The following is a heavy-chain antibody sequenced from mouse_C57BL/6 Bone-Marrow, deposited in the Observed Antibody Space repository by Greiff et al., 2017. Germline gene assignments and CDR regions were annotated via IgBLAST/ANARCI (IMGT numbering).Heavy chain of an antibody. Sequence: QVQLQQPGAELVMPGASVKLSCKASGYTFTSYWMHWVKQRPGQGLEWIGEIDPSDSNTNYNQKFKSKSTLTVDKSSSTAYMQLSSLTSEDSAVYCGARNGIYFEPIAYWGQGTPLTVSS. V-gene: IGHV1-69*01. D-gene: IGHD2-1*01. J-gene: IGHJ2*01. CDR3: ARNGIYFEPIAY. CDR2: IDPSDSNT. CDR1: GYTFTSYW.